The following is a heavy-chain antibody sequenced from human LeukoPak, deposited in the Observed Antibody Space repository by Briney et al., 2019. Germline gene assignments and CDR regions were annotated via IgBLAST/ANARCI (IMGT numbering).Heavy chain of an antibody. CDR2: INSGSTNP. Sequence: PGGSLRLSCEASGFIFSSYTMNWIRQAPGKGLEWVASINSGSTNPYYADSVKGRFTISRDDAKKSLYLQMTSLRVEDTSVYYCARDCLAAGDYWGQGTLVTVSS. CDR3: ARDCLAAGDY. V-gene: IGHV3-21*01. J-gene: IGHJ4*02. CDR1: GFIFSSYT. D-gene: IGHD6-13*01.